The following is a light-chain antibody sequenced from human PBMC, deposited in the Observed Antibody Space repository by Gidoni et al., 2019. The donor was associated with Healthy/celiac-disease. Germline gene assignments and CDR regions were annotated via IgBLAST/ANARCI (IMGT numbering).Light chain of an antibody. J-gene: IGKJ2*04. CDR1: QDISNY. Sequence: IPMTQSPSSLSASVGDRVTITCQASQDISNYVKWYQQKPGKAPKLLIYEASNLETGVPSRFSGSGAGTDFTFTISSLQQEDIAKYYCQQYDNLRSFGQXTKLEIK. V-gene: IGKV1-33*01. CDR3: QQYDNLRS. CDR2: EAS.